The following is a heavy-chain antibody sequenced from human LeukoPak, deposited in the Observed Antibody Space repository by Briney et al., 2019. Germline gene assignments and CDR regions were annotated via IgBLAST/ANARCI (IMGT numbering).Heavy chain of an antibody. J-gene: IGHJ4*02. CDR2: IYYSAST. CDR3: ARGSRGYSYG. CDR1: GGSISSSNW. D-gene: IGHD5-18*01. V-gene: IGHV4-61*01. Sequence: SETLSLTCAVSGGSISSSNWWSWIRQPPGKGLEWIGYIYYSASTNYNPSLKSRVTISVDTSNNQFSLKLSSVTAADTAVYYCARGSRGYSYGWGQGTLVTVSS.